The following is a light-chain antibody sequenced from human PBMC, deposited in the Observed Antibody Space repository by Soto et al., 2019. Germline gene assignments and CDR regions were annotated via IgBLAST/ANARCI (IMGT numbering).Light chain of an antibody. Sequence: QSALTQPASVSGSPGQSITISCTGSGTDVGTYNFVSWFQRHPGKAPQLIIYEVTERPSGVSPRFSGSKSGNTASLTVSGLQEEDEADYHCSSYAGTYNVIFGGGTKLTVL. V-gene: IGLV2-23*02. CDR3: SSYAGTYNVI. CDR1: GTDVGTYNF. CDR2: EVT. J-gene: IGLJ2*01.